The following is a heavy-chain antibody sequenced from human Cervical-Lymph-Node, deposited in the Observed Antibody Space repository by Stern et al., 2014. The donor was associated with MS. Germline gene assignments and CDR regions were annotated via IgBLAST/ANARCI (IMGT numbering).Heavy chain of an antibody. D-gene: IGHD3-22*01. CDR1: GGSISSGGYY. CDR3: ARDLRYYYDSSGYYYRWFDP. CDR2: IYYSGST. V-gene: IGHV4-31*03. Sequence: QLQLQESGPGLVKPSQTLSLTCTVSGGSISSGGYYWSWIRQHPGKGLEWFGYIYYSGSTIYNPSLKSRVTISVDTSKNQFSLKLSSVTAADTAVYYCARDLRYYYDSSGYYYRWFDPWGQGTLVTVSS. J-gene: IGHJ5*02.